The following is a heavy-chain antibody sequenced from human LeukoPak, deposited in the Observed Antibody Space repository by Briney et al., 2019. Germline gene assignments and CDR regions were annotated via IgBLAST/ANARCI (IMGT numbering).Heavy chain of an antibody. CDR3: ARVRIGYSSGCADD. V-gene: IGHV3-30-3*01. CDR1: GFTFSSYS. D-gene: IGHD6-19*01. CDR2: ISYDGSNK. J-gene: IGHJ4*02. Sequence: PGGSLRLSCAASGFTFSSYSMHWVRQAPGKGLEWVAVISYDGSNKYYADSVKGRFTISRDNSKNTLYLQMNSLRAEGTAVYYGARVRIGYSSGCADDWGQGTLVTVSS.